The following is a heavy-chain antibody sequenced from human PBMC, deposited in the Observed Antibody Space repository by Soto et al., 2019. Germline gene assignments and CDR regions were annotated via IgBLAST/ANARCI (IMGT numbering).Heavy chain of an antibody. V-gene: IGHV3-30-3*01. CDR2: ISYDGSNK. D-gene: IGHD3-10*01. Sequence: PGGSLRLSCAASGFTFSSYAMHWVRQAPGKGLEWVAVISYDGSNKYYADSVKGRFTISRDNSKNTLYLQMNSLRAEDTAVYYCARAGGGLYTWGQGTLVTSPQ. CDR1: GFTFSSYA. CDR3: ARAGGGLYT. J-gene: IGHJ4*02.